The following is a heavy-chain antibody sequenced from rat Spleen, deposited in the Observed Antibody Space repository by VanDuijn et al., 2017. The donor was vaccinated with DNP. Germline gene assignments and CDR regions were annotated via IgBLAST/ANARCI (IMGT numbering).Heavy chain of an antibody. Sequence: EVQLVESGGGLVQPGRSLKLSCAASGFTFSEYYMAWVRQAPKKGLEWVASISYEGSGTYYGDSVKGLFTISRDNAKSTLFLQMNSLRSEDTAPYYGGRREGQLFDYWGQGVMVTVSS. CDR2: ISYEGSGT. J-gene: IGHJ2*01. CDR3: GRREGQLFDY. D-gene: IGHD1-10*01. CDR1: GFTFSEYY. V-gene: IGHV5-22*01.